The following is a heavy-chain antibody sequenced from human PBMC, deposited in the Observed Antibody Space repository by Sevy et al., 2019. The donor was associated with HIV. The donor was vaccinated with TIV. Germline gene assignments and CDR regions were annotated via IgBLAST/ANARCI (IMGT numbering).Heavy chain of an antibody. CDR3: ARFDEDYRNFDY. CDR2: IYTSGSS. Sequence: SETLSLTCTVSGGSISSGSYYWSWIRQPAGKGLEWIGRIYTSGSSNYNPSLKSRVTMSVDTPKNQFSLKLSSVTAADTAVYYCARFDEDYRNFDYWGQGTLVTVSS. CDR1: GGSISSGSYY. D-gene: IGHD3-16*01. V-gene: IGHV4-61*02. J-gene: IGHJ4*02.